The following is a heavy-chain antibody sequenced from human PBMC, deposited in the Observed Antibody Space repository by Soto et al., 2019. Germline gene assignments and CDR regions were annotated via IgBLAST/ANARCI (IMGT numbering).Heavy chain of an antibody. V-gene: IGHV1-69*02. CDR3: ASRYDSSDY. Sequence: QVQLVQSGAEVKKPGSSVKVSCKASGGTFSSYTISWVRQAPGQGLEWMGRIIPILGIANYAQKFQGRATISADKSTSTAYMELSSLRSEDTAVYYLASRYDSSDYWGQGTLVTVSS. J-gene: IGHJ4*02. D-gene: IGHD3-22*01. CDR1: GGTFSSYT. CDR2: IIPILGIA.